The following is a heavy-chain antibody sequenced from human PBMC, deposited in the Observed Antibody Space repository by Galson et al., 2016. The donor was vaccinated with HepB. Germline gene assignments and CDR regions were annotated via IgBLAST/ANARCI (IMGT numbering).Heavy chain of an antibody. Sequence: SLRLSCAASGFTFSGYYTSWIRQAPGKGLEWISYITSSGSTIYYADSVKGRFTISRDNAQNSLYLQMNNLRPEDTAVYYCARDYGPGGQIQKYDYWGQGTLVTVSS. J-gene: IGHJ4*02. D-gene: IGHD3-10*01. V-gene: IGHV3-11*01. CDR3: ARDYGPGGQIQKYDY. CDR2: ITSSGSTI. CDR1: GFTFSGYY.